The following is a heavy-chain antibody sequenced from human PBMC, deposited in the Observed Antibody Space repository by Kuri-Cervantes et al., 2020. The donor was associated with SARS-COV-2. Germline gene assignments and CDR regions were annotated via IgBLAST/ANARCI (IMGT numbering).Heavy chain of an antibody. Sequence: GGSLRLSCAASGFTFSSYGMHWVRQAPGKGLEWVAFIRYDGSNKYYADSVKGRFTISRDNSKNTLYLQMNSLRAEDTAVYYCAKVDYCSGGSCYPGGAFDIWGQGTMVT. V-gene: IGHV3-30*02. CDR2: IRYDGSNK. J-gene: IGHJ3*02. CDR1: GFTFSSYG. D-gene: IGHD2-15*01. CDR3: AKVDYCSGGSCYPGGAFDI.